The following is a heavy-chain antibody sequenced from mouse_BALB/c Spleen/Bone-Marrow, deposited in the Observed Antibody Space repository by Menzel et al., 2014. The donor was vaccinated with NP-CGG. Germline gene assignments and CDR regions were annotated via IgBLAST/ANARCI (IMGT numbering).Heavy chain of an antibody. CDR1: GFTFSSYT. Sequence: DVKLVESGGGLVKPGGSLKLSCAASGFTFSSYTMSWVRQTPEKRLEWVATISSGGSYTYYPDSVKGRFTISRDNAKNTLYLQMSSLKSEDTAMYYCTRDPFYYGSSYAMDYWGQGNSVTVSS. CDR3: TRDPFYYGSSYAMDY. CDR2: ISSGGSYT. D-gene: IGHD1-1*01. V-gene: IGHV5-6-4*01. J-gene: IGHJ4*01.